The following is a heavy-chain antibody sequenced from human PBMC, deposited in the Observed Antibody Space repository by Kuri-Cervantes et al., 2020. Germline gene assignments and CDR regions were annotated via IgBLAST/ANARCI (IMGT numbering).Heavy chain of an antibody. Sequence: GESLKISCAASGFTFDDYAMHWVRQAPGKGLEWVSLISWDGGSTYYADSVKGRFTISRDNAKNTLYLQMNSLRAEDTAVYYCARDPFGEAIYWGQGTLVTVSS. CDR1: GFTFDDYA. CDR3: ARDPFGEAIY. J-gene: IGHJ4*02. D-gene: IGHD3-10*01. V-gene: IGHV3-43D*04. CDR2: ISWDGGST.